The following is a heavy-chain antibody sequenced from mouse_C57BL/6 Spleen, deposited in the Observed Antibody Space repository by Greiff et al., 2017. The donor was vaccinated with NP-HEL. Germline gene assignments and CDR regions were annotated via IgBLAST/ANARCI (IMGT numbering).Heavy chain of an antibody. D-gene: IGHD3-2*02. Sequence: QVQLQQSGAELVRPGASVKLSCKASGYTFTDYYINWVKQRPGQGLEWIARIYPGSGNTYYNEKFKGKATLTAEKSSSTAYMQLSSLTSEDSAVYFCARDSSGLGGDYFDYWGQGTTLTVSS. CDR3: ARDSSGLGGDYFDY. CDR2: IYPGSGNT. J-gene: IGHJ2*01. V-gene: IGHV1-76*01. CDR1: GYTFTDYY.